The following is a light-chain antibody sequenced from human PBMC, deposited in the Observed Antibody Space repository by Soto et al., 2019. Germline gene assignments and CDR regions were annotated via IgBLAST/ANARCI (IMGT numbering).Light chain of an antibody. J-gene: IGKJ5*01. CDR2: DAS. Sequence: EFVLTQSPGTLSLSPGERATLSCRASQTVRNNYLAWYQQKPGQAPRLLIYDASSRATGIPDRFSGGGSGTDFTLTISRLEPEDFAVYYCQQYGSSPTITVGQGTRLEIK. CDR1: QTVRNNY. V-gene: IGKV3-20*01. CDR3: QQYGSSPTIT.